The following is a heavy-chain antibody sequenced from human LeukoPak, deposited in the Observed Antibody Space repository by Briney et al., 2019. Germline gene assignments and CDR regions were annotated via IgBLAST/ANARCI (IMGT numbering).Heavy chain of an antibody. Sequence: GGSLRLSCAASGLTFSTYNMNWVRQAPGKGLEWVSSISRSSSYIYYADSVKGRFTISRDNAKNSLYLQMDSLRAEDTAVYYYARGGYGDYGVDYWGQGTLVTVSS. V-gene: IGHV3-21*01. CDR3: ARGGYGDYGVDY. J-gene: IGHJ4*02. D-gene: IGHD4-17*01. CDR1: GLTFSTYN. CDR2: ISRSSSYI.